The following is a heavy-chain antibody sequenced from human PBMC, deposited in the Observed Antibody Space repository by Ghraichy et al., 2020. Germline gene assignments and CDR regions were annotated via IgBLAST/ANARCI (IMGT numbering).Heavy chain of an antibody. V-gene: IGHV3-30*18. D-gene: IGHD5-24*01. CDR2: ISYDGTNK. CDR1: GFTFSSYG. CDR3: AKGGRGWPPQFYYFGMDV. Sequence: GSLRLSCAASGFTFSSYGIHWVRQAPGKGLEWVAVISYDGTNKYYADSVKGRFTISRDNFKNTQYLQMNSLRAEDTALYYCAKGGRGWPPQFYYFGMDVWGQGTTVTVSS. J-gene: IGHJ6*02.